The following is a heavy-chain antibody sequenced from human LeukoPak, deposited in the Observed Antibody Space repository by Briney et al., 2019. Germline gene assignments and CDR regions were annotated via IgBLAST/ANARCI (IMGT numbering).Heavy chain of an antibody. CDR2: IIPIFGTA. CDR3: ARAKGSLSSSWINWFDP. Sequence: GASVKVSCKASGGTFSSYAISWVRQAPGQGLEWMGGIIPIFGTANYAQKFQGRVTITADESTSTAYMELSSLRSEDTAVYYCARAKGSLSSSWINWFDPWGQGTLVTVSS. V-gene: IGHV1-69*01. CDR1: GGTFSSYA. D-gene: IGHD6-13*01. J-gene: IGHJ5*02.